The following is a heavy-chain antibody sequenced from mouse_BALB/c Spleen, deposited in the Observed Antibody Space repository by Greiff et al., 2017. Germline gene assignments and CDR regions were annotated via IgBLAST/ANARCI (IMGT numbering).Heavy chain of an antibody. CDR3: ARGHLITTVVTLDY. Sequence: EVQLQQSGAELVKPGASVKLSCTASGFNIKDTYMHWVKQRPEQGLEWIGRIDPANGNTKYDPKFQGKATITADTSSNTAYLQLSSLTSEDTAVYYCARGHLITTVVTLDYWGQGTTLTVSS. V-gene: IGHV14-3*02. CDR1: GFNIKDTY. D-gene: IGHD1-1*01. J-gene: IGHJ2*01. CDR2: IDPANGNT.